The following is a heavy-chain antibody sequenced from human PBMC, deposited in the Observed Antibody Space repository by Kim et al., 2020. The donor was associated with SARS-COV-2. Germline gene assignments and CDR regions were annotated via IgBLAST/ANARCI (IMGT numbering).Heavy chain of an antibody. V-gene: IGHV1-18*04. J-gene: IGHJ4*02. D-gene: IGHD6-13*01. CDR1: GYTFSRYG. CDR2: ISSYNGNK. CDR3: ARDGAITGSNSDY. Sequence: ASVKVSCKASGYTFSRYGVSWVRQAPGQGLEWMGWISSYNGNKYYTEKFQGRVTMTTDTSTSTAYIELRSLRSDDTAVYFCARDGAITGSNSDYWGQGTPVTVSS.